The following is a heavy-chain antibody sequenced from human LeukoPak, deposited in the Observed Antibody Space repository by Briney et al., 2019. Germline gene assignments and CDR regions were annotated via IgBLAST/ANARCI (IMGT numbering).Heavy chain of an antibody. CDR1: GFTFSSYA. V-gene: IGHV3-30*04. Sequence: GGSLRLSCAASGFTFSSYAMHWVRQAPGKGLEWVAVISYDGSNKYYADSVKGRFTIPRDNSKNTLYLQMNSLRAEDTAVYYCARDPSIGGVIPMYYFDYWGQGTLVTVSS. CDR3: ARDPSIGGVIPMYYFDY. CDR2: ISYDGSNK. D-gene: IGHD3-16*02. J-gene: IGHJ4*02.